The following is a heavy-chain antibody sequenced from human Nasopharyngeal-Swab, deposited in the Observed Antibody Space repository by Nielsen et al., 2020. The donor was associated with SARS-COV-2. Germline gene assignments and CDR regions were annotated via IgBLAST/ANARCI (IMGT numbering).Heavy chain of an antibody. CDR2: IYWDVDK. D-gene: IGHD4-17*01. Sequence: RQAPGKALEWLAFIYWDVDKGYSPSLKSRLTITKDTSKNQVVLTMNNMDPVDTATYYCAHGAHDYGGYGAYYYYYGMDVWGQGTTVTVSS. J-gene: IGHJ6*02. CDR3: AHGAHDYGGYGAYYYYYGMDV. V-gene: IGHV2-5*02.